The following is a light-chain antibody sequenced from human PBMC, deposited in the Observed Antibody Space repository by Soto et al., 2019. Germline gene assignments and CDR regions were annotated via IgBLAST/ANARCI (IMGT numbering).Light chain of an antibody. CDR3: QQYGSSPS. CDR1: QRVGGGF. V-gene: IGKV3D-20*01. Sequence: IVLTPSPPTLSLSPAERAPLYGEARQRVGGGFLAWYQQKPGLAPRLILYDTSFRATGIPDRFSGSGSGTDFTLTISRLDPEDFAVYYCQQYGSSPSFGQGTKVDIK. CDR2: DTS. J-gene: IGKJ1*01.